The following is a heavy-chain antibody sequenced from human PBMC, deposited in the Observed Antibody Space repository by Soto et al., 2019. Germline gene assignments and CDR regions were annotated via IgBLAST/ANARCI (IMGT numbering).Heavy chain of an antibody. D-gene: IGHD2-8*02. CDR1: GASIAGSSY. J-gene: IGHJ4*02. Sequence: PSETLSLTCSVSGASIAGSSYWSWIRQPAGKGLEWIGRFSLSGTTNYSPSLRSRVTMSADVSKNQFSLRLASVTAADTALYYCARRMKQTGAPAWYYFDSWGQGTLVTVSS. CDR2: FSLSGTT. CDR3: ARRMKQTGAPAWYYFDS. V-gene: IGHV4-4*07.